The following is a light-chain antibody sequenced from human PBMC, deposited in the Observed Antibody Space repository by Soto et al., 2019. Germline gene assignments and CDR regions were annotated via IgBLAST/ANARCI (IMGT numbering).Light chain of an antibody. CDR2: AAS. CDR3: QQSYSTPLT. CDR1: QSISSY. Sequence: DIQMTQSPSSLSASVGDRVTIXXRASQSISSYLNWYQQKPGKAPKLXIDAASSLQSGVPSRFSGSGSGTDFTLTISSLQPEDFATYYCQQSYSTPLTFGGGTKVDIK. V-gene: IGKV1-39*01. J-gene: IGKJ4*01.